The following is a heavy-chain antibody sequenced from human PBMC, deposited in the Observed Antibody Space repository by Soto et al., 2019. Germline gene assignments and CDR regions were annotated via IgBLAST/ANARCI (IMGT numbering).Heavy chain of an antibody. J-gene: IGHJ4*02. CDR3: ARGFAPRGMATILDY. Sequence: SAKVSCKASRVTFSSYTICWVRQSPGQGLEWMGGIIPIFGTANYAQKFQGRVTITADESTSTAYMELSSLRSEDTAVYYCARGFAPRGMATILDYWGQGTLVTVPQ. CDR2: IIPIFGTA. D-gene: IGHD5-12*01. V-gene: IGHV1-69*13. CDR1: RVTFSSYT.